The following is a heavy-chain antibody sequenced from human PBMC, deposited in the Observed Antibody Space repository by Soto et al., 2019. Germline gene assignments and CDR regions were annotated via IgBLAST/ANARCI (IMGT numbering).Heavy chain of an antibody. CDR3: ARDGLRQYAFDI. D-gene: IGHD4-17*01. CDR2: ISSNGGST. V-gene: IGHV3-64*01. J-gene: IGHJ3*02. Sequence: EVQLVESGGGLVQPGGSLRLSCAASGFTFSSYAMHWVRQAPGKGLEYVSAISSNGGSTYYANSVKGRFTISRDNSKNTLYLQMDSLRAEDMAVYYCARDGLRQYAFDIWGQGTMVTVSS. CDR1: GFTFSSYA.